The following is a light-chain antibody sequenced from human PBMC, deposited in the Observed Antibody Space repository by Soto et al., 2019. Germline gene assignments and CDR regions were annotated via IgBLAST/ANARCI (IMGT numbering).Light chain of an antibody. Sequence: DIQMTQSPSTLSASVEDRVTITCLASQSISSWLAWYQQKPGKAPKLLIYKASSLESGVPSRFSGSGSGTEFTLTISSLQPDDFATYYCQQYNSYSWTFGQGTKVDI. CDR1: QSISSW. CDR2: KAS. J-gene: IGKJ1*01. CDR3: QQYNSYSWT. V-gene: IGKV1-5*03.